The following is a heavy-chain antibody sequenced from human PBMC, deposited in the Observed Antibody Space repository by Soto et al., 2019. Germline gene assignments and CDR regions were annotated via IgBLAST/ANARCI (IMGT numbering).Heavy chain of an antibody. CDR3: ARGSRGFGELFLDDY. D-gene: IGHD3-10*01. Sequence: ASVKVSCKASGYTFTGYGFDWVRQAPGGGLEWMGWISAYDGSTNYAEKVQGRVTLTTDTSTSTAFMELRSLKSDDTAVYYCARGSRGFGELFLDDYWGQGTPVTVSS. CDR2: ISAYDGST. CDR1: GYTFTGYG. V-gene: IGHV1-18*01. J-gene: IGHJ4*02.